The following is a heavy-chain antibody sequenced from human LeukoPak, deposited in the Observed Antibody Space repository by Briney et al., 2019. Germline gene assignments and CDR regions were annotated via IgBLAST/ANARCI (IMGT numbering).Heavy chain of an antibody. V-gene: IGHV4-4*09. CDR3: ARHDSSGPNFDY. J-gene: IGHJ4*02. CDR2: IYTSGST. Sequence: SETLSLTCTVSGGSISSYYWSWIRQPPGKGLEWIGYIYTSGSTNYNPSLKSRVTISVDTSKNQFSLKLSSVTAADTAVYYCARHDSSGPNFDYWGQGTLVTVSS. CDR1: GGSISSYY. D-gene: IGHD3-22*01.